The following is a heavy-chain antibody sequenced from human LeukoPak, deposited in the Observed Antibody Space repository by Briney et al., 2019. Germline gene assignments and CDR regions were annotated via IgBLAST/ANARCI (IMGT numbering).Heavy chain of an antibody. D-gene: IGHD3-10*01. V-gene: IGHV3-43*01. CDR3: AKGRGWFGGDYYYYMDV. CDR1: GFTFSSYG. Sequence: GGSLRLSCAASGFTFSSYGMSWVRQAPGKGLEWVSLISWDGGSTYYADSVKGRFTISRDNSKNSLYLQMNSLRTEDTALYYCAKGRGWFGGDYYYYMDVWGKGTTVTISS. CDR2: ISWDGGST. J-gene: IGHJ6*03.